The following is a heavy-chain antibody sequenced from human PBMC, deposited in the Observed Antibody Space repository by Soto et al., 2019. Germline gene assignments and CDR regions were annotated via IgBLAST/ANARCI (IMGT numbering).Heavy chain of an antibody. CDR1: GFTFSDYY. CDR2: ISSSGSTI. J-gene: IGHJ6*02. D-gene: IGHD3-22*01. Sequence: GGSLRLSCAASGFTFSDYYMSWIRQAPGKGLEWVSYISSSGSTIYYADSVKGRFTISRDNAKNSLYLQMNSLRAEDTAVYYCARKNTYYYDSSGRMDVWGQGTTVTVSS. V-gene: IGHV3-11*01. CDR3: ARKNTYYYDSSGRMDV.